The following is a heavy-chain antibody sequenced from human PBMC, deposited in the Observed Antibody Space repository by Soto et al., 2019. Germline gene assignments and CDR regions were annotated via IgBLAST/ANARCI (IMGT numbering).Heavy chain of an antibody. V-gene: IGHV1-46*01. Sequence: GASVKVSCKASGYTFTSYYMHWVRQAPGQGLEWMGIINPSGGSTSYAQKFQGRVTMTRDTSTSTVYMELSSLRSEDTAVYYCARYLRDYYGSGSPRAYYYGMDVWGQGTTVTVSS. CDR1: GYTFTSYY. CDR2: INPSGGST. J-gene: IGHJ6*02. D-gene: IGHD3-10*01. CDR3: ARYLRDYYGSGSPRAYYYGMDV.